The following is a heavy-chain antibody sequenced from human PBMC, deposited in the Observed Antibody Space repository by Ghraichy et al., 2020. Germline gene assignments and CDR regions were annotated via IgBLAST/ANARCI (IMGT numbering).Heavy chain of an antibody. J-gene: IGHJ4*02. CDR2: TSGGGFKT. V-gene: IGHV3-23*01. CDR3: AKEGGYDSGDFDY. Sequence: GGSLRLSCAASGFTFSSYAMSWVRQVPGKGLEWVSTTSGGGFKTYYADSVKGRFTISRDNSKNALYLQMNNLRAEDSAVYYCAKEGGYDSGDFDYWGQGTLVTVSS. D-gene: IGHD5-12*01. CDR1: GFTFSSYA.